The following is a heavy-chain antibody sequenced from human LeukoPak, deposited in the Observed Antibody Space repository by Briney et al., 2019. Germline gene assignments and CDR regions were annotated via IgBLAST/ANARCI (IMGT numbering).Heavy chain of an antibody. CDR1: GFTFSAYN. D-gene: IGHD6-19*01. V-gene: IGHV3-48*04. CDR3: ARDKIWGAGVMGIAVAGPFDY. J-gene: IGHJ4*02. Sequence: GGSLRLSCAASGFTFSAYNMNWVRQAPGKGLEWVSYISSSGSTIYYADSVKGRFTISRDNAKNSLYLQMNSLRAEDTAVYYCARDKIWGAGVMGIAVAGPFDYWGQGTLVTVSS. CDR2: ISSSGSTI.